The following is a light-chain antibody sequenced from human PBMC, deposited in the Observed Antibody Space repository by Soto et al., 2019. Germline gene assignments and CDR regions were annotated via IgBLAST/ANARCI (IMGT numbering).Light chain of an antibody. CDR3: QQFSSYPLT. Sequence: EFVLTQSPGTLSLSPGERATLSCRASQTVRNNYLAWYQQKPGQAPRLLIYDASSRATGIPDRFSGGGSGTEFTLTISNLQSEDFAVYYCQQFSSYPLTFGGGTKVDIK. CDR1: QTVRNNY. J-gene: IGKJ4*01. V-gene: IGKV3-20*01. CDR2: DAS.